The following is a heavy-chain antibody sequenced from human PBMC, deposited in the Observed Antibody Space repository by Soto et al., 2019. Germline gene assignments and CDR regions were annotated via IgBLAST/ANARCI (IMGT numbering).Heavy chain of an antibody. CDR3: ARDLAVGLVDY. D-gene: IGHD6-19*01. CDR2: ISAYNGNT. CDR1: GYTFTSYG. V-gene: IGHV1-18*01. Sequence: QVQLVQSGAEVKKPGASVKVSCKASGYTFTSYGITWVRQAPGQGLKWMGWISAYNGNTNYAQKLHGRFTMTTDTSTSTAYMELRSMRSDDPAVYYCARDLAVGLVDYWGQGTLVTVSS. J-gene: IGHJ4*02.